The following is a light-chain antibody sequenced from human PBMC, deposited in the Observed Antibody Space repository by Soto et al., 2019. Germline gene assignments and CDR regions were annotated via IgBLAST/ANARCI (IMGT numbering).Light chain of an antibody. V-gene: IGKV1-39*01. CDR1: QSSSSY. Sequence: DIQMTQSPYTLSASVGDRVTITCRASQSSSSYLNWYQQKPGKAPKVLIYAASSLQSGVPDRFSGSGSGTDFTLKISRVEAEDVGVYYCMQALQTLMYTFGQGTKLEIK. J-gene: IGKJ2*01. CDR3: MQALQTLMYT. CDR2: AAS.